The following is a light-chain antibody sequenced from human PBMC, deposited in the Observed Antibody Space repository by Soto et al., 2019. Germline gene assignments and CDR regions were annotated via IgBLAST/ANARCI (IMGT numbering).Light chain of an antibody. Sequence: QSALTQPRSVSGSPGQSVTISCTGTSSDVGGYNYVSWYQQHPGKAPKLMIYDVSKRPSGVPDRFSGSSSGDTASLTISGLQAEDEADYYCCSYASNYYVFGAGTKLTVL. CDR2: DVS. CDR1: SSDVGGYNY. V-gene: IGLV2-11*01. CDR3: CSYASNYYV. J-gene: IGLJ2*01.